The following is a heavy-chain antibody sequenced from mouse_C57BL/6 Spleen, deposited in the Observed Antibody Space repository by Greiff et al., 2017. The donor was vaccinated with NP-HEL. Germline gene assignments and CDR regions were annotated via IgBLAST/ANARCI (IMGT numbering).Heavy chain of an antibody. J-gene: IGHJ3*01. CDR2: IDPSDSYT. V-gene: IGHV1-69*01. D-gene: IGHD2-4*01. CDR3: ARRGYDYDGFAY. Sequence: QSCKASGYTFTSYWMHWVKQRPGQGLEWIGEIDPSDSYTNYNQKFKGKSTLTVDKSSSTAYMQLSSLTSEDSAVYYCARRGYDYDGFAYWGQGTLVTVSA. CDR1: GYTFTSYW.